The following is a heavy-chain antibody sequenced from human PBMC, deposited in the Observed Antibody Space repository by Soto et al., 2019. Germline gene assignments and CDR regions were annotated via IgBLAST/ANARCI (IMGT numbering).Heavy chain of an antibody. J-gene: IGHJ6*02. CDR3: ARVYQRFYYYYYGMDV. D-gene: IGHD2-2*01. Sequence: EVQLVESGGGLVQPGGSLRLSCAASGFTFSSYWMHWVRQAPGKGLVWVSRINSDGSSTSYADSVKGRFTISRDNAKNTLYLQMNSLRAEDTAVDYCARVYQRFYYYYYGMDVWGQGTTVTVSS. V-gene: IGHV3-74*01. CDR1: GFTFSSYW. CDR2: INSDGSST.